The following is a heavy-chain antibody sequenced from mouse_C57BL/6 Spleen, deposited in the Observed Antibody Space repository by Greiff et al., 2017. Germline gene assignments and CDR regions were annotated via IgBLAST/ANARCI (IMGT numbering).Heavy chain of an antibody. V-gene: IGHV5-17*01. D-gene: IGHD2-1*01. Sequence: DVQLVESGGGLVKPGGSLKLSCAASGFTFSDYGMHWVRQAPEKGLEWVAYISSGSSTIYYADTVKGRFTISRDNAKNTLFLQMTSLRSEDTAMYYCARDGNLWYFDVWGTGTTVTVSS. CDR1: GFTFSDYG. CDR3: ARDGNLWYFDV. J-gene: IGHJ1*03. CDR2: ISSGSSTI.